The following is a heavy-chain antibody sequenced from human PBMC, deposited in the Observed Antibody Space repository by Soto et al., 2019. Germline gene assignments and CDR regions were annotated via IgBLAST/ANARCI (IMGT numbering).Heavy chain of an antibody. Sequence: SETLSLTCSVSGGSINSYWWSWIRQPAGKGLEWIGRVYSSGTTDYNPSLNSRATMSVETSKNQFSLKLTSVTAADTAVYYCARDIGSYAYAEGYWGQGIQVTVPQ. D-gene: IGHD2-2*01. CDR3: ARDIGSYAYAEGY. CDR2: VYSSGTT. CDR1: GGSINSYW. V-gene: IGHV4-4*07. J-gene: IGHJ4*02.